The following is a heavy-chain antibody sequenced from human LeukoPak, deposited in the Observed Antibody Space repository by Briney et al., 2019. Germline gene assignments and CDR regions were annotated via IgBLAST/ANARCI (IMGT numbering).Heavy chain of an antibody. Sequence: ASVKVSCKASGYTFTSYGISWVRQAPGQGLEWMGWISAYNGNTNYAQKLQGRVTMTTDTPTSTAYMELRSLRSDDTAVYYCARDADYDFWSGYYKAGGRSYFQHWGQGTLVTVSS. CDR1: GYTFTSYG. J-gene: IGHJ1*01. CDR2: ISAYNGNT. D-gene: IGHD3-3*01. CDR3: ARDADYDFWSGYYKAGGRSYFQH. V-gene: IGHV1-18*01.